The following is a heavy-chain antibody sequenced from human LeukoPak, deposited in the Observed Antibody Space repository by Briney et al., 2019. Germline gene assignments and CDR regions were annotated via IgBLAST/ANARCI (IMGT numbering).Heavy chain of an antibody. CDR2: IYYSGST. CDR1: GGSISSYY. D-gene: IGHD4-23*01. CDR3: ARKEDYGGTDY. Sequence: SETLSLTCTVSGGSISSYYWSWIRQPPGKGLEWIGYIYYSGSTNYNPSLKSRVTISVDTSKNQFSLKLSSVTAADTAVYYRARKEDYGGTDYWGQGTLVTVSS. J-gene: IGHJ4*02. V-gene: IGHV4-59*01.